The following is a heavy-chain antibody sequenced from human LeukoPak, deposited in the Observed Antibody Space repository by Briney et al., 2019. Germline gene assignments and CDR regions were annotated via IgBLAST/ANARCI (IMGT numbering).Heavy chain of an antibody. V-gene: IGHV1-2*02. Sequence: GASVKVSCKASGYTFTGYYMHWVRQAPGQGLEWMGWINPSSGGTNYAQKFQGRVTMTRDTSISTAYMELSRLRSDDTAVYYCARISLPSWKLGYFDYWGQGTLVTVSS. CDR1: GYTFTGYY. D-gene: IGHD2-2*01. CDR3: ARISLPSWKLGYFDY. CDR2: INPSSGGT. J-gene: IGHJ4*02.